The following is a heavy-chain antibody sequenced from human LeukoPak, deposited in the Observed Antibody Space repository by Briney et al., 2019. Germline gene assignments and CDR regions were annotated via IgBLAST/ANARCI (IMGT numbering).Heavy chain of an antibody. CDR1: GYRFTSYW. J-gene: IGHJ6*02. CDR2: IYPDDSET. CDR3: ARPSSGTYYGMDV. V-gene: IGHV5-51*01. D-gene: IGHD1-26*01. Sequence: GESLKSSCKGSGYRFTSYWIAWVRQMPGKGLEWMGNIYPDDSETRYSPSSQGQVTISADKSISTAYLQWSTLEASDTATYYCARPSSGTYYGMDVWGQGTTVTVSS.